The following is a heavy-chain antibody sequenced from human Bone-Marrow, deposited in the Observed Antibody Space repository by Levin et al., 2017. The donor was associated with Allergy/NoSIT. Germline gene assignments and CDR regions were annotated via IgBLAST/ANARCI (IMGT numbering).Heavy chain of an antibody. D-gene: IGHD3/OR15-3a*01. CDR2: ISAGDAST. J-gene: IGHJ3*02. CDR1: GFTFSSSA. CDR3: AKVRRGLDAFDI. V-gene: IGHV3-23*01. Sequence: GGSLRLSCAASGFTFSSSAMTWVRQAPGKGLEWVSSISAGDASTYYTDSVKGRLTVSRDNSKNTLYLQMNSLRVEDTALYYCAKVRRGLDAFDIRGQGTMVTVSS.